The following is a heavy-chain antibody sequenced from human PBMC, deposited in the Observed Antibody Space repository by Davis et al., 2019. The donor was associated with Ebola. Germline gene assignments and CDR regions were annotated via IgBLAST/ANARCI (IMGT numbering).Heavy chain of an antibody. CDR3: ARGLYDFWSGYFDY. V-gene: IGHV4-34*01. CDR2: INHSGST. CDR1: GGSFSGYY. Sequence: SETLSLTCAVYGGSFSGYYWSWIRQPPGKGLEWIGEINHSGSTNYNPSLKSRVTISVDTSKNQFSLKLTSVTAADTAVYYCARGLYDFWSGYFDYWGQGTLVTVSS. D-gene: IGHD3-3*01. J-gene: IGHJ4*02.